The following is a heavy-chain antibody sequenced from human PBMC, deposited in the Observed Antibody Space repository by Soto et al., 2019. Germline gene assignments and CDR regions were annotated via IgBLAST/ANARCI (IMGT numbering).Heavy chain of an antibody. CDR3: ARVKEVVPAAPYFDY. J-gene: IGHJ4*02. CDR1: GFTFSDYY. D-gene: IGHD2-2*01. CDR2: ISSSGSTI. V-gene: IGHV3-11*01. Sequence: PGGSLRLSCAASGFTFSDYYMSWIRQAPGKGLEWVSYISSSGSTIYYADSVKGRFTISRDSAKNSLYLQMNSLRAEDTAVYYCARVKEVVPAAPYFDYWGQGTLVTVSS.